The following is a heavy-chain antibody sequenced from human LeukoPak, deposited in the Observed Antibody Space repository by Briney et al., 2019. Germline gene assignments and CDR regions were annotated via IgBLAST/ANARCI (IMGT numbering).Heavy chain of an antibody. D-gene: IGHD2-2*01. V-gene: IGHV4-59*08. Sequence: SETLSLTCIVSGGSISSYYWSWIRQPPGKGLEWIGYIYYSGSTNYNPPLKSRVTISVDTSKNQFSLKLSSVTAADTAVYYCARLSSSWFDPWGQGTLVTVSS. J-gene: IGHJ5*02. CDR1: GGSISSYY. CDR3: ARLSSSWFDP. CDR2: IYYSGST.